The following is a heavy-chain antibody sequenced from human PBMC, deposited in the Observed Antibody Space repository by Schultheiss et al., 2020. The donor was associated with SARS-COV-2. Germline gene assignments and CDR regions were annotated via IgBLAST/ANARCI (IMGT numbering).Heavy chain of an antibody. CDR1: GGSISSYY. CDR3: ARGSMVLYSSSKFDY. Sequence: ESLKISCTVSGGSISSYYWSWIRQPPGKGLEWIGYIYYSGSTNYNPSLKSRVTISVDTSKNQFSLKLSSVTAADTAVYYCARGSMVLYSSSKFDYWGQGTLVTVSS. D-gene: IGHD6-13*01. V-gene: IGHV4-59*12. CDR2: IYYSGST. J-gene: IGHJ4*02.